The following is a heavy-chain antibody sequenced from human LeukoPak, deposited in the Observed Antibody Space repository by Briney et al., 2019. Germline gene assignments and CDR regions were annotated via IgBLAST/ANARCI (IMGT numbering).Heavy chain of an antibody. V-gene: IGHV3-66*01. CDR2: LYSGDST. CDR3: ARGAPIRDYNNYGIVDY. D-gene: IGHD4-11*01. CDR1: GFTISTTY. Sequence: GRSLRLSCAASGFTISTTYMTWVRQAPGKGLQWVSILYSGDSTYYADSVKARFTISRDNSKNTLYLQMTSLRAEDTAVYYCARGAPIRDYNNYGIVDYWGQGTLVTVSS. J-gene: IGHJ4*02.